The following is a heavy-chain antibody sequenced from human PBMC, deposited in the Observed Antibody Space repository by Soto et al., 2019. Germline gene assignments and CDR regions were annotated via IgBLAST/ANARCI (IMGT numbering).Heavy chain of an antibody. CDR2: INPNSGGT. CDR1: GYTFTGYY. CDR3: ARDYCSGASCYDY. V-gene: IGHV1-2*04. Sequence: ASVKVSCKASGYTFTGYYMHWVRQAPGQGLEWMGWINPNSGGTNYAQKFQGWVTMTRDTSISTAYMELSRLRSDDTAVYYCARDYCSGASCYDYWGQGTLVTVSS. J-gene: IGHJ4*02. D-gene: IGHD2-15*01.